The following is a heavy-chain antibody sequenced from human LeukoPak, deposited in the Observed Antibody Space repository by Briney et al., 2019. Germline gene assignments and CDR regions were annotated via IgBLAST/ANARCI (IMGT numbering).Heavy chain of an antibody. CDR1: GGSISSGSYY. J-gene: IGHJ4*02. V-gene: IGHV4-61*02. D-gene: IGHD3-10*01. CDR2: IYASGST. CDR3: VRGGSGSYSTFDY. Sequence: SETLSLTCTVSGGSISSGSYYWSWIRQPAGKGLEWIGRIYASGSTNYNPSLKSRVTISVDTSKNQLSLRLSSVTAADTAVYYCVRGGSGSYSTFDYWGPGILVTVSS.